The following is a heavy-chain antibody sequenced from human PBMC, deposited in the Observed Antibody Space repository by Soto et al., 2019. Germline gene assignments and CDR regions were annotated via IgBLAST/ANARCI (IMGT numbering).Heavy chain of an antibody. CDR3: TTDHTNGDPSPLDY. Sequence: GGSLRLSCAASGFTFSNAWMSWVRQAPGKGLEWVGRIKSKTDGGTTDYAAPVKGRFTISRDDSKNTLYLQMNSLKTEDTAVYYCTTDHTNGDPSPLDYWGQGTLVTVSS. J-gene: IGHJ4*02. CDR2: IKSKTDGGTT. CDR1: GFTFSNAW. V-gene: IGHV3-15*01. D-gene: IGHD4-17*01.